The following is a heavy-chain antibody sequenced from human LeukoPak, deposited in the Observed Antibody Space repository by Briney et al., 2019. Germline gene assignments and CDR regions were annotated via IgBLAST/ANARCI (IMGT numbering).Heavy chain of an antibody. J-gene: IGHJ4*02. CDR1: GFTFSSYA. CDR3: ARMTMCY. V-gene: IGHV3-21*01. CDR2: ISSSSSYI. D-gene: IGHD4/OR15-4a*01. Sequence: GGSLRLSCGASGFTFSSYAMSWVRQAPGKGLEWVSSISSSSSYIYYADSVKGRFTISRDNSKNTLYLQMDSLRAEDTAVYYCARMTMCYWRQGTLVTVSS.